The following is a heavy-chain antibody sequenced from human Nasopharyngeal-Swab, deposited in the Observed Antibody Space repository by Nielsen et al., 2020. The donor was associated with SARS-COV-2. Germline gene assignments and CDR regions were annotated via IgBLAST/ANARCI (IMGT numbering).Heavy chain of an antibody. V-gene: IGHV3-74*01. CDR2: MNSDGSRT. J-gene: IGHJ3*01. Sequence: SSAASGFTLSSYWMYWVRPAPGEGPGWVSRMNSDGSRTSYADSVKGRFTISRDNAKNTLYLQMNSLRAEDTAVYYCARVDVHDAFDVWGQGTMVTVSS. CDR3: ARVDVHDAFDV. CDR1: GFTLSSYW. D-gene: IGHD3-16*01.